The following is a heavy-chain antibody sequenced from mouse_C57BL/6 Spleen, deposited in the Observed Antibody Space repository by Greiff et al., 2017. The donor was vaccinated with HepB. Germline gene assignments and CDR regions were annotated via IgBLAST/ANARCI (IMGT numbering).Heavy chain of an antibody. CDR1: GFTFSSYA. Sequence: EVKVVESGEGLVKPGGSLKLSCAASGFTFSSYAMSWVRQTPEKRLEWVAYISSGGDYIYYADTVKGRFTISRDNARNTLYLQMSSLKSEDTAMYYCTRATITTVVDAMDYWGQGTSVTVSS. CDR2: ISSGGDYI. D-gene: IGHD1-1*01. J-gene: IGHJ4*01. CDR3: TRATITTVVDAMDY. V-gene: IGHV5-9-1*02.